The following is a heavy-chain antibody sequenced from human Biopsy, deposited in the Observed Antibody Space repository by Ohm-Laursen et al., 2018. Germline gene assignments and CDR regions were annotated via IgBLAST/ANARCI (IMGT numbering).Heavy chain of an antibody. D-gene: IGHD2-15*01. V-gene: IGHV4-34*08. CDR2: INQAGTT. CDR3: GNEVHGRDY. Sequence: GTLSLTCAVFGKTFSDYHWSWIRQPPGKGLEWIGQINQAGTTNYNPSLKGRVSISADASKYEFSLRLTSVTAADTAVYLCGNEVHGRDYWGLGAQVTVSS. CDR1: GKTFSDYH. J-gene: IGHJ4*02.